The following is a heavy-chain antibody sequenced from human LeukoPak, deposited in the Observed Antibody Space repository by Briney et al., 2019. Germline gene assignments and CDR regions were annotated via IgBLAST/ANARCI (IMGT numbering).Heavy chain of an antibody. D-gene: IGHD3-9*01. Sequence: PSETLSLTCTVSGGSISSGSYYWSWIRQPAGKGLEWIGRIDTSGNTNHNPSLTSRVTMSVDTSTSQFSLKLTSVTAEDTAVYYCARDLGGGLILRYWGQGTQVTVSS. V-gene: IGHV4-61*02. CDR2: IDTSGNT. J-gene: IGHJ4*02. CDR1: GGSISSGSYY. CDR3: ARDLGGGLILRY.